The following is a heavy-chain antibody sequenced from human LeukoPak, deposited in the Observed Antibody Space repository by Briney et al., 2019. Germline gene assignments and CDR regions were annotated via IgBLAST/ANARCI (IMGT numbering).Heavy chain of an antibody. J-gene: IGHJ5*02. Sequence: SETLSLTCTVSGGSISSYYWSWIRQPPGKGLEWIGYIYYSGSTNYNPSLKSRVTISEDTSKNQFSPKLSSVTAADTAVYYCARTEASWFDPWGQGTLVTVSS. CDR2: IYYSGST. V-gene: IGHV4-59*01. CDR3: ARTEASWFDP. CDR1: GGSISSYY.